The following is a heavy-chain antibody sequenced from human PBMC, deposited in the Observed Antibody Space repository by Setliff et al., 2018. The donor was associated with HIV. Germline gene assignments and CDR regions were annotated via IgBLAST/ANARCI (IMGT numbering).Heavy chain of an antibody. CDR2: INAGNGDT. Sequence: GASVKVSCKASGYTFTNYAMHWVRQAPGQRLEWMGWINAGNGDTKYSQKFQGRVTFTWDTSASTVYMDLNSLKSEDSAVYYCANPHDGGAFDVWGQGTAVTVSS. CDR3: ANPHDGGAFDV. V-gene: IGHV1-3*01. CDR1: GYTFTNYA. D-gene: IGHD1-1*01. J-gene: IGHJ3*01.